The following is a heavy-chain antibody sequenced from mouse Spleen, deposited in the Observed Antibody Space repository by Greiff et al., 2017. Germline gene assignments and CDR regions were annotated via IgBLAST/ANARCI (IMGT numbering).Heavy chain of an antibody. V-gene: IGHV5-6*01. J-gene: IGHJ3*01. CDR3: ARHWDEAY. D-gene: IGHD4-1*01. CDR2: ISSGGSYT. CDR1: GFTFSSYG. Sequence: EVMLVESGGDLVKPGVSLKLSCAASGFTFSSYGMSWVRQTPDKRLEWVATISSGGSYTYYPDSVKGRFTISRDNAKNTLYLQMSSLKSEDTAMYYCARHWDEAYWGQGTLVTVSA.